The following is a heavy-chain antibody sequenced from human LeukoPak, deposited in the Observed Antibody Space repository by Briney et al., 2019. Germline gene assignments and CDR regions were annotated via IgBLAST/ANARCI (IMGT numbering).Heavy chain of an antibody. CDR1: GFTFSSYG. Sequence: GGSLRLSCAASGFTFSSYGVHWVRQAPGKELEWVAVISYDGSSKYYADSVKGRFTISRDNSKNTLYLQMNSLRGEDTAVYYCAKVGEQQLADYWGQGTLVTVSS. V-gene: IGHV3-30*18. CDR2: ISYDGSSK. CDR3: AKVGEQQLADY. D-gene: IGHD6-13*01. J-gene: IGHJ4*02.